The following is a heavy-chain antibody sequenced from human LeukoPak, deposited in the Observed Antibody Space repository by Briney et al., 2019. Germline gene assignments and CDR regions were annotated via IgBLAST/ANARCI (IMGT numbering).Heavy chain of an antibody. V-gene: IGHV1-24*01. CDR3: ATARTSGWSVYYYYGMDV. D-gene: IGHD6-19*01. Sequence: ASVKVSCKVSGYTLTELSMHWVRQAPGKGLEWMGGFDPEDGETIYAQKFQGRVTMTEDTSTDTAYMELSSLRSGDTAVYYCATARTSGWSVYYYYGMDVWGQGTTVTVSS. J-gene: IGHJ6*02. CDR1: GYTLTELS. CDR2: FDPEDGET.